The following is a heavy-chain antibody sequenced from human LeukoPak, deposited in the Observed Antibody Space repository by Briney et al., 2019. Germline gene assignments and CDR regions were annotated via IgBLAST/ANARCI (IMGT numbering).Heavy chain of an antibody. CDR3: ARLLTQNLDY. CDR1: GFTFSSYS. Sequence: PGGTLRLSYPAYGFTFSSYSMNWVRQAPWKGLEWVSSISSSSSYIYYADSVKGRFTISRDNAKNSLYLQMNSLRAEDTAVYYCARLLTQNLDYWGQGTLVTVSS. D-gene: IGHD1-14*01. J-gene: IGHJ4*02. CDR2: ISSSSSYI. V-gene: IGHV3-21*01.